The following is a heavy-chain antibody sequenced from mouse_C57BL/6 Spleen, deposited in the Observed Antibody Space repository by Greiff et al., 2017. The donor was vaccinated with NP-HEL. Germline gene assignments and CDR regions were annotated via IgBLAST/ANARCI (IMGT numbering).Heavy chain of an antibody. D-gene: IGHD1-1*01. J-gene: IGHJ1*03. Sequence: QVQLQQPGAELVKPGASVKMSCKASGYTFTSYWITWVKQRPGQGLEWIGDIYPGSGSTNYNEKFKSKATLTVDTSSSTAYMQLSSLTSEDSAVYYCACHYYGSSHWYFDVWGTGTTVTVSS. V-gene: IGHV1-55*01. CDR2: IYPGSGST. CDR3: ACHYYGSSHWYFDV. CDR1: GYTFTSYW.